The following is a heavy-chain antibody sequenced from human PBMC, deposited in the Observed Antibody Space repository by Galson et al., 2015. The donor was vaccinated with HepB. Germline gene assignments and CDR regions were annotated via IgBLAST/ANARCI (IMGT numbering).Heavy chain of an antibody. J-gene: IGHJ4*02. Sequence: SLRLSCAASGFTFSSYAMHWVRQAPGKGLEWVAVISYDGSNKYYADSVKGRFTISRDNSKNTLYLQMNSLRAEDTAVYYCAREWGYYFDYWGQGTLVTVSS. CDR3: AREWGYYFDY. D-gene: IGHD3-16*01. CDR1: GFTFSSYA. V-gene: IGHV3-30*04. CDR2: ISYDGSNK.